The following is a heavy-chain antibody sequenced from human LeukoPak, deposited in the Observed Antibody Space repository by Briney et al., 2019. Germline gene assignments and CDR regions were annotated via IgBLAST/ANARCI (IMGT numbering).Heavy chain of an antibody. CDR1: GLTVSSYG. J-gene: IGHJ4*02. V-gene: IGHV3-23*01. D-gene: IGHD3-10*01. CDR2: IIGSAVNT. CDR3: AKYTSGTSYRGLDQ. Sequence: GGSLRLSCGASGLTVSSYGMSWVRQAPGKGLESVSTIIGSAVNTYYADSVKGRFTISRDDSKNTVYLQMNSLRAEDTAVYSCAKYTSGTSYRGLDQWGQGTLVTVSS.